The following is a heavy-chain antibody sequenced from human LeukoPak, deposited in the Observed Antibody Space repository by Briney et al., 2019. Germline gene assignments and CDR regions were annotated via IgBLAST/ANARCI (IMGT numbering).Heavy chain of an antibody. CDR3: ARGKGLLWFGELPPPIYYYMDV. J-gene: IGHJ6*03. CDR1: GYTFTSYD. CDR2: MNPNSGNT. D-gene: IGHD3-10*01. V-gene: IGHV1-8*01. Sequence: RASVKVSCKASGYTFTSYDINWVRQATGQGLEWMGWMNPNSGNTGYAQKFQGRVTMTRNTSISTAYMELSSLRSEDTAVYYCARGKGLLWFGELPPPIYYYMDVWGKGTTVTISS.